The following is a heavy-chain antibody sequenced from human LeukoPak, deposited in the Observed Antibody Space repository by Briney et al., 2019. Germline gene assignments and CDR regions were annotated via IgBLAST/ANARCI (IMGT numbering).Heavy chain of an antibody. Sequence: GGSLRLSCAASGFTVSSNYMSWVRQAPGKGLEWVSVIYSGGSTYYADSVKGRFTISRDNSKNTLYLQMNSLRAEDTAVYYCASYYYDSSGYPYWGQGTLVTVSP. D-gene: IGHD3-22*01. CDR1: GFTVSSNY. CDR2: IYSGGST. CDR3: ASYYYDSSGYPY. V-gene: IGHV3-66*01. J-gene: IGHJ4*02.